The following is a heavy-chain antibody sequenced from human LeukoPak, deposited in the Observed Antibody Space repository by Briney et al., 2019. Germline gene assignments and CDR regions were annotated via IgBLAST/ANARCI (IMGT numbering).Heavy chain of an antibody. CDR3: VRNGYDSSGYHFSSDS. CDR2: TYYRSKWYN. Sequence: SQTLSLTCAISGDSFSSNSDAWTWIRQSTSRGLEWLGRTYYRSKWYNDYAVSVKSRITINPDTSKNQLSLKLSSVTAADTAVYYCVRNGYDSSGYHFSSDSRGRGTLVTVSS. CDR1: GDSFSSNSDA. D-gene: IGHD3-22*01. V-gene: IGHV6-1*01. J-gene: IGHJ4*02.